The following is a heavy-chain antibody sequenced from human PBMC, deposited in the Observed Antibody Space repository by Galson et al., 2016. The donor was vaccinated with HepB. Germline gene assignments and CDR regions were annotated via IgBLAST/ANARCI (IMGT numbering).Heavy chain of an antibody. D-gene: IGHD2-15*01. V-gene: IGHV4-34*01. CDR1: GGSFTNYY. Sequence: SETLSLTCGVNGGSFTNYYWSWVRQPPGKGLEWLGEVSHTGGTNYSPSLKGRVTISVDTSRNNFSLKLNSVTAADTAIYYCTRGVVYCSGGTCFPGSNWFDPWGQGTLVTV. CDR3: TRGVVYCSGGTCFPGSNWFDP. CDR2: VSHTGGT. J-gene: IGHJ5*02.